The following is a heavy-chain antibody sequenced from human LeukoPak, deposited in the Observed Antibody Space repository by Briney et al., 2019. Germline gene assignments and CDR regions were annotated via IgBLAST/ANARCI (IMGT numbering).Heavy chain of an antibody. D-gene: IGHD3-10*01. CDR3: ARGGGNTRFDY. CDR1: GFTVSGSY. Sequence: GGSLRLSCAGSGFTVSGSYLSWVRQPPGKGLEWVSVIYTSGGTYYADSVKGRFTISRDNSKNTLYLQMNSLRAEDTAVYYCARGGGNTRFDYWGQGTLVTVSS. J-gene: IGHJ4*02. CDR2: IYTSGGT. V-gene: IGHV3-53*01.